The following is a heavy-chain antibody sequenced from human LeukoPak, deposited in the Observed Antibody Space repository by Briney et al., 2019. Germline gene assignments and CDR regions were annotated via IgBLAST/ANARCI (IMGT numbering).Heavy chain of an antibody. CDR3: ARQTLCTGGSCYPPRYMDV. CDR2: INHSGST. CDR1: GGSFSGYY. Sequence: SETLSLTCAVYGGSFSGYYWSWIRQPPGKGLERIGEINHSGSTNYNPSLKSRVTMSVDTSKNQFSLKLSSVTATDTAVYYCARQTLCTGGSCYPPRYMDVWGKGTTVTVSS. V-gene: IGHV4-34*01. D-gene: IGHD2-15*01. J-gene: IGHJ6*03.